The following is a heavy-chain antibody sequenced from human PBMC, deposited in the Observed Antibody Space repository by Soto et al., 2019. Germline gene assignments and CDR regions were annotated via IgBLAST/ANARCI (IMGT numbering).Heavy chain of an antibody. CDR1: EYNFVGYG. J-gene: IGHJ4*02. Sequence: PXQSLKSSVKGSEYNFVGYGIACVGKMPGKGLELMGIIYPSDSDTRYRPCFQGQVTISADKSISSAYLQWSSLRASDTAMYYCARGGVSTRTFDYWGQGTPVTVSS. CDR2: IYPSDSDT. V-gene: IGHV5-51*01. D-gene: IGHD3-3*01. CDR3: ARGGVSTRTFDY.